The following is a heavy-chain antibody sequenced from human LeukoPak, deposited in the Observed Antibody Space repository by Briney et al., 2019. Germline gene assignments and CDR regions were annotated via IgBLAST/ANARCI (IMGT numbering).Heavy chain of an antibody. D-gene: IGHD2-2*01. CDR2: FDPEDGET. V-gene: IGHV1-24*01. CDR1: VYSLPELS. CDR3: VCCSSNRCYGGYYFDY. Sequence: ASVKVSCKLSVYSLPELSIHGLQPAPGKGLEWMGGFDPEDGETIYAQKFQGRVTMTEDTSTNTAYMELSSLRSEDTPVYYFVCCSSNRCYGGYYFDYWGQGTLVTVSS. J-gene: IGHJ4*02.